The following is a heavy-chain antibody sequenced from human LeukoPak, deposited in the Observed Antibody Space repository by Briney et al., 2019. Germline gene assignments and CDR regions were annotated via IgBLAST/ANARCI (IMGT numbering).Heavy chain of an antibody. CDR1: GGSISSGSYY. D-gene: IGHD3-22*01. Sequence: PSETLSLTCTVSGGSISSGSYYWSWIRQPAGKGLEWIGRIYTSGSTNYNPSLKSRVTISVDTSKNQFSPKLSSVTAADTAVYYCARGIVVNSFDYWGQGTLVTVSS. J-gene: IGHJ4*02. CDR2: IYTSGST. V-gene: IGHV4-61*02. CDR3: ARGIVVNSFDY.